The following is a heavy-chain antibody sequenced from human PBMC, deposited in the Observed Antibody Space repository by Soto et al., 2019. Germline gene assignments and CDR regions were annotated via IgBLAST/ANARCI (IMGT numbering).Heavy chain of an antibody. CDR1: GFSLSTRGVG. V-gene: IGHV2-5*02. CDR2: IYWDDDK. CDR3: AHRQVFRPDYYDSSDYYHDAFNI. J-gene: IGHJ3*02. D-gene: IGHD3-22*01. Sequence: QITLKESGPTLVKPTQTLTLTCTFSGFSLSTRGVGMGWIRQPPGKALEWLALIYWDDDKRYSPSLKSRLTITKDTSKNQVVLRMTNMDPVDTATYYCAHRQVFRPDYYDSSDYYHDAFNIWGQGTMVIVSS.